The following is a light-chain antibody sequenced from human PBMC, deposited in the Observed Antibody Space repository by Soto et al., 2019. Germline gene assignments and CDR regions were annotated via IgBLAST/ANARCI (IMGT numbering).Light chain of an antibody. CDR2: EVF. J-gene: IGLJ2*01. CDR3: CSYTTTSTFV. V-gene: IGLV2-14*03. Sequence: QSVLTQPASVSGSPGQSITISCTGTSSDVGGYDYFSWYQQHPGKVPKLMIYEVFRRPSGISDRFSGSKSGNTASLTISGLQAEDEADYYCCSYTTTSTFVFGGGTKVTVL. CDR1: SSDVGGYDY.